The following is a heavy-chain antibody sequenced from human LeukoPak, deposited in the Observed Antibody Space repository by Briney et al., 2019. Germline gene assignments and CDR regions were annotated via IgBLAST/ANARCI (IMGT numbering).Heavy chain of an antibody. CDR1: GDSISSYY. V-gene: IGHV4-4*07. J-gene: IGHJ2*01. D-gene: IGHD5-24*01. Sequence: SETLSLTCDVSGDSISSYYWSWIRQPAGKGLEWLGRIYPSGSANYNPSLKSRGTMSVDTSKNQFSLRLSSVTAADTAWYFCARDYNNWYFDLWGRGTLVTVSS. CDR2: IYPSGSA. CDR3: ARDYNNWYFDL.